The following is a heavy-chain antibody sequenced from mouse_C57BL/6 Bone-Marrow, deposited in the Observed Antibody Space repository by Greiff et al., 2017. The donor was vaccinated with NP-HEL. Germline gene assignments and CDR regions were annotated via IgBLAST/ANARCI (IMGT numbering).Heavy chain of an antibody. J-gene: IGHJ3*01. CDR2: ISDGGSYT. Sequence: EVMLVESGGGLVKPGGSLKLSCAASGFTFSSYAMSWVRQTPEKRLEWVATISDGGSYTYYPDNVKGRFTISRDNAKNNLYLQMSHLRSEDTAMYYCAREGITTVGAYWGQGTLVTVSA. D-gene: IGHD1-1*01. V-gene: IGHV5-4*01. CDR3: AREGITTVGAY. CDR1: GFTFSSYA.